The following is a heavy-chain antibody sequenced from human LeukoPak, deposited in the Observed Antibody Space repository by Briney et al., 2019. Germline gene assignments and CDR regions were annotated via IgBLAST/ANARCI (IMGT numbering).Heavy chain of an antibody. CDR3: ARVSGNSGYYGMDV. D-gene: IGHD4-23*01. Sequence: ASVTVSCTASGYTFTGYYMHWVRQAPGQGLEWMGWINPNSGGTNYAQKFQGWVTMTRDTSISTAYMELSRLRSDDTAVYYCARVSGNSGYYGMDVWGQGTTVTVSS. V-gene: IGHV1-2*04. CDR1: GYTFTGYY. J-gene: IGHJ6*02. CDR2: INPNSGGT.